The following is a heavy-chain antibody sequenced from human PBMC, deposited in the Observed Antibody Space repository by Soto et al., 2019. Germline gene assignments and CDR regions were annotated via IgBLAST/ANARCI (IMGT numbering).Heavy chain of an antibody. CDR1: GFTFSTYA. CDR2: ISGGGRFT. Sequence: HPGGSLRLSCAASGFTFSTYAMNWVRQAPGKGLEWVSGISGGGRFTYYADSVKGRFTISRDDSKKMLFLQMNSLRADDSAVYYCTKSGPTNYFDYWGQGSLVTVSS. CDR3: TKSGPTNYFDY. J-gene: IGHJ4*02. V-gene: IGHV3-23*01. D-gene: IGHD1-26*01.